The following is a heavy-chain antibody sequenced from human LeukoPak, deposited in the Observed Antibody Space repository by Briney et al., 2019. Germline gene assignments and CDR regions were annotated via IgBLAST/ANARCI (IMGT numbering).Heavy chain of an antibody. CDR1: GFTFSSYA. CDR2: IRSKAYGGTT. Sequence: PGGSLRLSCAASGFTFSSYAMSWVRQAPGKGLEWVGFIRSKAYGGTTEYAASVKGRFSVSRDDSKNIAYLQMDGLKTADTAVYYCSRDAFHSRGYSFGYNDYWGQGTLVTVSS. CDR3: SRDAFHSRGYSFGYNDY. V-gene: IGHV3-49*04. J-gene: IGHJ4*02. D-gene: IGHD5-18*01.